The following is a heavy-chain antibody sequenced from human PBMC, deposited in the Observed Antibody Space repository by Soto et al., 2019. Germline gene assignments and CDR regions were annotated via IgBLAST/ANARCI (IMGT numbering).Heavy chain of an antibody. CDR1: GGTFSSYA. V-gene: IGHV1-69*13. CDR2: IIPIFGTA. J-gene: IGHJ4*02. D-gene: IGHD3-3*01. Sequence: ASVKVSCKASGGTFSSYAISWVRQAPGQGLEWMGGIIPIFGTANYAQKFQGRVTITADESTSTAYMELSSLRSEDTAVYYCARGGALRFLEWLPAPFDYWGQGTLVTVSS. CDR3: ARGGALRFLEWLPAPFDY.